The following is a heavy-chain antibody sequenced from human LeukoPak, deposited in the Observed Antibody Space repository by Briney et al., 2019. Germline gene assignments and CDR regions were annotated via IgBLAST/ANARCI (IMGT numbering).Heavy chain of an antibody. CDR2: IYHSGGA. V-gene: IGHV4/OR15-8*01. D-gene: IGHD2-15*01. J-gene: IGHJ4*02. CDR3: ARRAGFCSGGTCYHFDY. CDR1: GASIDSHSW. Sequence: TSETLSLTCAVSGASIDSHSWWSWVRQPPGKGLEWIGEIYHSGGANYKPSLKSRVTISVDTSKNQFSLKLSSVTAADTAVYYCARRAGFCSGGTCYHFDYWGQGTLVTVSS.